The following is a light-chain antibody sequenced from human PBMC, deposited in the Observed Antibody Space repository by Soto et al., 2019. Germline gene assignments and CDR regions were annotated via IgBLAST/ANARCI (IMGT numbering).Light chain of an antibody. CDR1: QSVSSSY. CDR3: QQYGSSPRT. J-gene: IGKJ1*01. CDR2: GAS. Sequence: EIVLTQSPGTLSLSPGETATLSCRASQSVSSSYLAWYQQKPGQAPRLLIYGASNRATGIPDTFSGSESGTDFTLTISRLEPEDFAVYYCQQYGSSPRTFCQGTKVEIK. V-gene: IGKV3-20*01.